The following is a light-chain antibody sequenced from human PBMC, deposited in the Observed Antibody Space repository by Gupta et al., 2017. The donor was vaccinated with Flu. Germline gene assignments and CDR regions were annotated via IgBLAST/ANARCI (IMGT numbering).Light chain of an antibody. Sequence: QLVLMQPPSVSAAPGQQVTISCSGSSSNIDNNYVSWYRHLPGTAPKLLIYDNNKRPSGIPDRISGSRSGTSTTLAITGLQTGDEADYYCGTWDGGLSLNWVFGGGTKLTVL. J-gene: IGLJ3*02. CDR2: DNN. CDR3: GTWDGGLSLNWV. CDR1: SSNIDNNY. V-gene: IGLV1-51*01.